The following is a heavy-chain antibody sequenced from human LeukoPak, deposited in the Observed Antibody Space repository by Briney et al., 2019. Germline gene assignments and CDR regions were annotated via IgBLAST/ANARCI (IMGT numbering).Heavy chain of an antibody. Sequence: SQTLSLTCTVSGGSISSGGYYWSWIRQPPGKGLEWIGYIYHSGSTYYNPSLKSRVTTSVDTSKNQFSLKLSSVTAADTAVYYCARDPPAMSHFDYWGQGTLVTVSS. CDR3: ARDPPAMSHFDY. CDR1: GGSISSGGYY. V-gene: IGHV4-30-2*05. D-gene: IGHD2-2*01. CDR2: IYHSGST. J-gene: IGHJ4*02.